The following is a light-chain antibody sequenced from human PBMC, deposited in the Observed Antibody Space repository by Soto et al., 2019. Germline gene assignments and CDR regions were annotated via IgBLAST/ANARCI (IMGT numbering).Light chain of an antibody. V-gene: IGLV2-23*01. CDR2: EGN. CDR1: SSDVGIYNL. J-gene: IGLJ3*02. Sequence: QSVLTQPASVSESPGQSITISCTGTSSDVGIYNLVSWYQQHPGKAPKLMISEGNKRPSGVSNRCSGSKSDNTASLRISGLQAEDEADHYCCSYVGNGTWVFGGGTKLTVL. CDR3: CSYVGNGTWV.